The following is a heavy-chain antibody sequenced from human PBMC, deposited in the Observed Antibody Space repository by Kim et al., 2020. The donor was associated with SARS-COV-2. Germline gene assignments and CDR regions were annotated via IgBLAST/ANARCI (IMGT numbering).Heavy chain of an antibody. D-gene: IGHD6-19*01. Sequence: GGSLRLSCAGSGFTFDNYAMHWVRQAPGKGLEWVSLISAYGETKYYADSVKGRFTISIDNSKNSVLLQMNSLRTEDTAFYYCVRASGWLPRYWGQGTLVTVSA. CDR2: ISAYGETK. CDR1: GFTFDNYA. CDR3: VRASGWLPRY. J-gene: IGHJ4*02. V-gene: IGHV3-43*02.